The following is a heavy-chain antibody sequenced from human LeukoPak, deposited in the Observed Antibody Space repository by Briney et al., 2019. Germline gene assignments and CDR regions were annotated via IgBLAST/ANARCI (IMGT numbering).Heavy chain of an antibody. J-gene: IGHJ3*02. CDR3: AKGDSSYAFDI. D-gene: IGHD3-22*01. Sequence: PGGSLRLSCAASGFTVSSNYMSWVRQAPGKGLEWVSVIYSGGSTYYADSVKGRFTISRDNAKNSLYLQMNSLRAEDTALYYCAKGDSSYAFDIWGQGTMVTVSS. CDR2: IYSGGST. CDR1: GFTVSSNY. V-gene: IGHV3-53*01.